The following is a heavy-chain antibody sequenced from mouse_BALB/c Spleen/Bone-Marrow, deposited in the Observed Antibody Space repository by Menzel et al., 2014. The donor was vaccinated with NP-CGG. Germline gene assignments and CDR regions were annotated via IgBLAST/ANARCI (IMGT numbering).Heavy chain of an antibody. CDR1: GYTFTSYW. D-gene: IGHD1-1*01. V-gene: IGHV1-69*02. CDR2: IDPSDSYT. CDR3: ARDSITTVVATDY. J-gene: IGHJ2*01. Sequence: QVQLQQSGAELVKPGASVKLSCKASGYTFTSYWMHWVKQRPGQGLEWIGEIDPSDSYTNYNQKFKGKATLTVDKSSSXAYMQLSSLTSEDSAVYYCARDSITTVVATDYWGQGTTLTVSS.